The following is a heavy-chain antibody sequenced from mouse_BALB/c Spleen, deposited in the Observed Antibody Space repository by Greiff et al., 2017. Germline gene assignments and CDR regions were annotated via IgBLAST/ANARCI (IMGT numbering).Heavy chain of an antibody. J-gene: IGHJ3*01. D-gene: IGHD1-1*01. Sequence: VQLQQSGAELAKPGASVKMSCKASGYTFTSYWMHWVKQRPGQGLEWIGYINPSTGYNEYNQKFKDKATLSADKSSSTAYMKLRSLTSEDSAVYYCARSHYYCSSSWFAYWGQGTLVTVSA. CDR3: ARSHYYCSSSWFAY. V-gene: IGHV1-7*01. CDR2: INPSTGYN. CDR1: GYTFTSYW.